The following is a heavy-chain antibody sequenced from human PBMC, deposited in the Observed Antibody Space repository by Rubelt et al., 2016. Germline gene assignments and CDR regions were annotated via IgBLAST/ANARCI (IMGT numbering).Heavy chain of an antibody. CDR3: AREPASTCYFDF. Sequence: QVQLVQSGAEVKKPGASVKVSCKASGYTFTNYDINWVRQATGQGLEWMGWMNADRGNTGYAQKFQGRLTMTRKTSESTAYMELSSRGPEDTAVYYCAREPASTCYFDFWGQGTLVTVSS. CDR2: MNADRGNT. V-gene: IGHV1-8*01. D-gene: IGHD2/OR15-2a*01. CDR1: GYTFTNYD. J-gene: IGHJ4*02.